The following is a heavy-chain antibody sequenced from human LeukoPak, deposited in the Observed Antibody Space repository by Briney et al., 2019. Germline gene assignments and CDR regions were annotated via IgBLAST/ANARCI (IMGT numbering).Heavy chain of an antibody. Sequence: PGGSLRLSCAASGFTFSSYAMSWVRQAPGKGLEWVSAISGSGGSTYYADSVKGRFTISRDNSKNTLYLQMNSLRAEDTAVYYCARDPLRRYFDWLYFDYWGQGTLVTVSS. J-gene: IGHJ4*02. CDR2: ISGSGGST. CDR1: GFTFSSYA. V-gene: IGHV3-23*01. D-gene: IGHD3-9*01. CDR3: ARDPLRRYFDWLYFDY.